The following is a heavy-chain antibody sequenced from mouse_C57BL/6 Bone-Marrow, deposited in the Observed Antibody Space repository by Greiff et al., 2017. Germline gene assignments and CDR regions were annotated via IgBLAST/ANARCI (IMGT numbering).Heavy chain of an antibody. J-gene: IGHJ2*01. CDR3: ARSGDGYFPDY. CDR1: GYAFTNYL. V-gene: IGHV1-54*01. D-gene: IGHD2-3*01. Sequence: VQLQQSGAELVRPGTSVKVSCKASGYAFTNYLIEWVKQRPGQGLEWIGVINPGSGGTNYNEKFKGKATLTADKSSSTAYMQLSSLTSEDSAVYFCARSGDGYFPDYWGQGTTLTVSS. CDR2: INPGSGGT.